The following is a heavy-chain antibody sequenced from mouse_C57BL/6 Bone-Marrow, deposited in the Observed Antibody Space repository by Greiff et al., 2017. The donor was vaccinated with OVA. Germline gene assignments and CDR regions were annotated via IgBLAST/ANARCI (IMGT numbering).Heavy chain of an antibody. CDR1: GYTFTSYW. CDR2: IYPGSGST. J-gene: IGHJ3*01. D-gene: IGHD2-4*01. CDR3: ARGAGSHYDYDEGAWFAY. V-gene: IGHV1-55*01. Sequence: VQLQQPGAELVKPGASVKMSCKASGYTFTSYWITWVKQRPGQGLEWIGDIYPGSGSTNYNEKFKSKATLTVDTSSSTAYMQLSRLTSEDSAVYYCARGAGSHYDYDEGAWFAYWGQGTLVTVSA.